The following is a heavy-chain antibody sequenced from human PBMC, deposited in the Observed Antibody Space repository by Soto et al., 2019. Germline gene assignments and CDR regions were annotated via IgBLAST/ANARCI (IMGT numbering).Heavy chain of an antibody. CDR2: IYYSGST. D-gene: IGHD3-3*01. Sequence: SETLSLTCTVSGGSISSSSYYWGWIRQPPGKGLEWIGSIYYSGSTYYNPSLKSRVTISVDTSKNQFSLKLSSVTAADTAVYYCARRNDFWSGDAFDIWGQGTMVT. J-gene: IGHJ3*02. CDR1: GGSISSSSYY. V-gene: IGHV4-39*01. CDR3: ARRNDFWSGDAFDI.